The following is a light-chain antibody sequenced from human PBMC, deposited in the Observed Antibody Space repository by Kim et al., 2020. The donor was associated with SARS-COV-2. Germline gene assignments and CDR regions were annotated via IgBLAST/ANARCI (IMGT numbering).Light chain of an antibody. J-gene: IGLJ3*02. CDR2: YDD. CDR3: AACDDRVDAPV. Sequence: SVLTQPPSVSEAPRQRVTISCSGSSSNIGNNDVRWYQQLPGKAPKLLIYYDDLLPSGVSDRFSGSKSGTSASLAISGLQSEDEADYYCAACDDRVDAPVFGGGTQLTVL. V-gene: IGLV1-36*01. CDR1: SSNIGNND.